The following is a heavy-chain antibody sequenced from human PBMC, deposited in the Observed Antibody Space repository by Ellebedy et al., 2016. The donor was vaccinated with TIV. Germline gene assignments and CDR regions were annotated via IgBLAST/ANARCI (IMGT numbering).Heavy chain of an antibody. CDR3: AKPHGSGYDLGAFDY. CDR2: ISSSSSYI. J-gene: IGHJ4*02. Sequence: GESLKISXAASGFTFSSYSMNWVRQAPGKGLEWVSSISSSSSYIYYADSVKGRFTISRDNAKNSLYLQMNSLRAEDTAVYYCAKPHGSGYDLGAFDYWGQGTLVTVSS. CDR1: GFTFSSYS. D-gene: IGHD5-12*01. V-gene: IGHV3-21*04.